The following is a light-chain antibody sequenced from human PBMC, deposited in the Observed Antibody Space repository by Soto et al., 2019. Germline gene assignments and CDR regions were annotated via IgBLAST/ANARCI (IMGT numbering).Light chain of an antibody. CDR2: GVS. CDR3: QEYGNSRT. V-gene: IGKV3-20*01. J-gene: IGKJ1*01. Sequence: DIVLTQSPGTLSLPPGERATLSCRASQSFSSSYLAWYQQKPGQAPRLLIYGVSSRATGIPDRFSGSGSGTDFTLTISRLEPEDFAVYFCQEYGNSRTFGQGTKVEIK. CDR1: QSFSSSY.